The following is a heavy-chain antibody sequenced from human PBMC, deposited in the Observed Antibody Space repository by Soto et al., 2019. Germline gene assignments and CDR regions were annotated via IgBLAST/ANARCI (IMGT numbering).Heavy chain of an antibody. J-gene: IGHJ5*02. Sequence: GASVKVSCKASGYTFTAQYLHWVRKAPGEGLEWMGWINPTTGATRYAQKFQGSVTMTRDTSMSTAYLEVRSLRPDDTAVYYCAKGDSSWVSWFDPWGQGTLVTVSS. CDR2: INPTTGAT. D-gene: IGHD6-19*01. CDR1: GYTFTAQY. V-gene: IGHV1-2*02. CDR3: AKGDSSWVSWFDP.